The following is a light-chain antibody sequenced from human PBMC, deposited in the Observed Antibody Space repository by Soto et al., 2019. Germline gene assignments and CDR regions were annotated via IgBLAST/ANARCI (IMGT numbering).Light chain of an antibody. CDR2: DGD. J-gene: IGLJ2*01. CDR1: SSDVGSSNL. V-gene: IGLV2-23*01. Sequence: QSALTQPASVSGSPGQSITISCTGTSSDVGSSNLLSWYQQHPGKASKLMIYDGDKRPSGVSSRFSASRSGNTASRTISGLQAEDEADYYCCAYASTHLVFGGGTKLTVL. CDR3: CAYASTHLV.